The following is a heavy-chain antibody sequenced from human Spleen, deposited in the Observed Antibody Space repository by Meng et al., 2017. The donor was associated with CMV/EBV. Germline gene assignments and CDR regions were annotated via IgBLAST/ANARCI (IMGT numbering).Heavy chain of an antibody. V-gene: IGHV3-9*01. CDR2: ISWNSGRI. CDR1: GFTFDDYA. CDR3: GKDMQWELFADLDF. J-gene: IGHJ4*02. D-gene: IGHD1-26*01. Sequence: GGSLRLSCAASGFTFDDYAMHWVRQIPGKGLEWVSGISWNSGRIAYADSVKGRFSISRDNAKNSLYLQMSSLRGEDTAFYYCGKDMQWELFADLDFWGQGTLVTVSS.